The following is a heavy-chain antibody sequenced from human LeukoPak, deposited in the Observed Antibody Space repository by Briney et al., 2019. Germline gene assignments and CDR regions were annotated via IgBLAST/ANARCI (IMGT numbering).Heavy chain of an antibody. CDR3: ARDVYDPGYYFDY. D-gene: IGHD5/OR15-5a*01. V-gene: IGHV1-69*04. CDR1: GGTFSSYA. CDR2: IIPILGIA. Sequence: SVKVSCKASGGTFSSYAISWVRQAPGQGLEWMGRIIPILGIANYAQKFQGRVTITADKSTSTAYMELSSLRSEDTAMYYCARDVYDPGYYFDYWGQGTLVTVSS. J-gene: IGHJ4*02.